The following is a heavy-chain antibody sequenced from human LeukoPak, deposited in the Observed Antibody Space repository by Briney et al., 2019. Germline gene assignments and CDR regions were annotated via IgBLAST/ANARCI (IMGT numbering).Heavy chain of an antibody. D-gene: IGHD1-26*01. CDR2: LIENGATT. Sequence: GGSLRLSCAASGFTFSSHAMSWVRRAPGKGLEWVSGLIENGATTYYADSVKGRFTISRDNSRNTMYLQMNSLRVEDTAVYYCVKDYQVGNSPAFGDYWGQGTLVTISS. CDR1: GFTFSSHA. CDR3: VKDYQVGNSPAFGDY. J-gene: IGHJ4*02. V-gene: IGHV3-23*01.